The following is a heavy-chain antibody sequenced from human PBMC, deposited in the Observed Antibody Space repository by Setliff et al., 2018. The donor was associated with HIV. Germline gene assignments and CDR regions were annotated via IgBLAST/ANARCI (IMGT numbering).Heavy chain of an antibody. CDR3: VKWNYPNS. D-gene: IGHD1-7*01. CDR2: ISSDGLKA. J-gene: IGHJ4*02. CDR1: GFMFRNYA. Sequence: GGSLRLSCLGSGFMFRNYAIHWVRQAPGKGLESVSAISSDGLKAYYADSVGGRFTISRDNSKNTLYLQMNSLRVEDTAVYYCVKWNYPNSWGQGTLVTVSS. V-gene: IGHV3-64D*09.